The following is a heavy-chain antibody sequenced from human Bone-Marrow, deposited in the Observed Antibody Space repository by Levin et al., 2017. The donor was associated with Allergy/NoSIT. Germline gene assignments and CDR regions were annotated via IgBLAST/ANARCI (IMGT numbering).Heavy chain of an antibody. CDR1: GFRFGDFS. D-gene: IGHD6-13*01. CDR3: VRDAYSSSNFDL. J-gene: IGHJ4*02. Sequence: PGGSLRLSCAATGFRFGDFSMNWVRQAPGKGLEWVSSLSTGSTYIHYADSMKGRFTISRDNAKNSLFLQMNGLRADDTAVYYCVRDAYSSSNFDLWGQGTLVTVSS. V-gene: IGHV3-21*01. CDR2: LSTGSTYI.